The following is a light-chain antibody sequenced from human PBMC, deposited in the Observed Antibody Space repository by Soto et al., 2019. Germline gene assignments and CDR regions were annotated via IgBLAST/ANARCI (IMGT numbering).Light chain of an antibody. V-gene: IGKV3-20*01. CDR1: QSVSSSY. CDR2: GAS. CDR3: QQYGSSPGT. Sequence: EIVLTQSPGTLSLSPGERATLSCRASQSVSSSYLAWYQQKPGQAPRPLIYGASSRAIGIPDRFSGSGSGTDFTLTISRLEPEDFAVYYCQQYGSSPGTFGHEIKVDIK. J-gene: IGKJ1*01.